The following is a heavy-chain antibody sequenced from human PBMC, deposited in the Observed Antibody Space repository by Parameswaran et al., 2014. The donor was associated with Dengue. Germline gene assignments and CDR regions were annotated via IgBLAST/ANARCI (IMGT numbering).Heavy chain of an antibody. CDR2: IIPIFGTA. CDR3: ARDQSGGSLDY. J-gene: IGHJ4*02. Sequence: SWVRQAPGQGLEWMGGIIPIFGTANYAQKFQGRVTITADESTSTAYMELSSLRSEDTAVYYCARDQSGGSLDYWGQGTLVTVSS. V-gene: IGHV1-69*01. D-gene: IGHD3-10*01.